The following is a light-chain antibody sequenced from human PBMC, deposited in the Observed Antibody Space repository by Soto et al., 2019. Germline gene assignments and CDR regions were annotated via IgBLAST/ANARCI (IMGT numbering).Light chain of an antibody. V-gene: IGKV3-11*01. CDR3: QQRSNWPLT. Sequence: ETMITQCPDTLSVSLGVRASFFCSASESLRISLAWYQQKPGQAPRLPIYDASNRATGIPARFSGSGSGTDFTLTISSLEPEDFAVYYCQQRSNWPLTFGGGTKVDIK. CDR2: DAS. CDR1: ESLRIS. J-gene: IGKJ4*01.